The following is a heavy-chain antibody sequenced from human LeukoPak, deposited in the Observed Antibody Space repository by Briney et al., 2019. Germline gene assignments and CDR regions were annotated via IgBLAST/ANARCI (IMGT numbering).Heavy chain of an antibody. CDR3: ARVFPNFYYAFDI. J-gene: IGHJ3*02. CDR1: GFTVSSNY. D-gene: IGHD2/OR15-2a*01. CDR2: IYSGGST. V-gene: IGHV3-53*01. Sequence: GGSLRLSCAASGFTVSSNYMSWVRQAPGKGLEWVSVIYSGGSTYYADSVKGRFTISRDNSKNTLYLQMNSLRAEDTAVYYCARVFPNFYYAFDIWGQGTMVTVSS.